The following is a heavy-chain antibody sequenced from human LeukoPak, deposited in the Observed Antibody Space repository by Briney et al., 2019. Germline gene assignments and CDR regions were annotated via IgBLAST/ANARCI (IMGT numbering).Heavy chain of an antibody. CDR3: ARGGGYCSGGSCYPASWFDP. V-gene: IGHV4-59*01. CDR2: IYYSGST. Sequence: SETLSLTCTVSGGSISSYYWSWIRQPPGKGLEWIGYIYYSGSTNYNPSLKSRVTISVDTSKNQFSLKLSSVTAADTAVYYCARGGGYCSGGSCYPASWFDPWGQGTLVTVSS. J-gene: IGHJ5*02. CDR1: GGSISSYY. D-gene: IGHD2-15*01.